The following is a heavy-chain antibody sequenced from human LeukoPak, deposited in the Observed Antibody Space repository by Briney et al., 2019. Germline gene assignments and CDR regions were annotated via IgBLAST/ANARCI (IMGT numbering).Heavy chain of an antibody. CDR1: GFXVSSNY. Sequence: GGSLRLSCAASGFXVSSNYITWVRRAPGKGLEWVSVIYSGGSTYYADSVKGRFTISRDNSKNTVYLQMNILRAEDTPLYFCASNDYDSGSYSIWGQGTPVTVSS. J-gene: IGHJ4*02. V-gene: IGHV3-53*01. D-gene: IGHD3-10*01. CDR2: IYSGGST. CDR3: ASNDYDSGSYSI.